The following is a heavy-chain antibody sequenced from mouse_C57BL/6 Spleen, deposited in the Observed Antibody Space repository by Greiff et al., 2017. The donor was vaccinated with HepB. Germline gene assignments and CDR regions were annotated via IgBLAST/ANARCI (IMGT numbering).Heavy chain of an antibody. Sequence: QVQLQQPGAELVKPGASVKLSCKASGYTFTSYWMHWVKQRPGQGLEWIGEIDPSDSYTNYNQKFKGKATLTVDTSSSTAYRQLSSLTSEDSAVYYWARDYGSSLWYDVWGTGTTVTVSS. J-gene: IGHJ1*03. V-gene: IGHV1-50*01. CDR2: IDPSDSYT. CDR1: GYTFTSYW. CDR3: ARDYGSSLWYDV. D-gene: IGHD1-1*01.